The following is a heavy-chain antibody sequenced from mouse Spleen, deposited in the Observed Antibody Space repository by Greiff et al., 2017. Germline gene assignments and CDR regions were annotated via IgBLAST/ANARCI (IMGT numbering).Heavy chain of an antibody. V-gene: IGHV5-9-3*01. Sequence: EVQLVESGGGLVKPGGSLKLSCAASGFPFSSYAMSWVRQTPEKRLEWVATISSGGSYTYYPDSVKGRFTISRDNAKNTLYLQMSSLRSEDTAMYYCALHYYGSYYYAMDYWGQGTSVTVSS. CDR2: ISSGGSYT. CDR3: ALHYYGSYYYAMDY. D-gene: IGHD1-2*01. CDR1: GFPFSSYA. J-gene: IGHJ4*01.